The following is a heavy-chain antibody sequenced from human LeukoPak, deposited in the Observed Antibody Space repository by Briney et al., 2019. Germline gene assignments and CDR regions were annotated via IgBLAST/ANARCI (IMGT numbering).Heavy chain of an antibody. Sequence: PSETLSLTCAVYGGSFSGYYWSWIRQPPGKGLEWIGEINHSGSTNYNPSLKSRVTISVDTSKNQFSLKLSSVTAADTAVYYCARGSWITMVRGVIHKSRGWFDPWGQGTLVTVSS. D-gene: IGHD3-10*01. CDR1: GGSFSGYY. V-gene: IGHV4-34*01. J-gene: IGHJ5*02. CDR3: ARGSWITMVRGVIHKSRGWFDP. CDR2: INHSGST.